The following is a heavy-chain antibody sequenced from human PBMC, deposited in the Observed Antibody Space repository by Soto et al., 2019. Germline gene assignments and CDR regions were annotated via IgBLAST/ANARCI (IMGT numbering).Heavy chain of an antibody. Sequence: GGSLRLSCAASGFTFSSYAMHWVRQAPGKGLEWVAVISYDGSNKYYADSVKGRFTISRDNSKNTLCLQMNSLRAEDTAVYYCARPDNSGWYPPYYYYGMHVWGQGTTVTVSS. J-gene: IGHJ6*02. CDR3: ARPDNSGWYPPYYYYGMHV. CDR1: GFTFSSYA. V-gene: IGHV3-30-3*01. D-gene: IGHD6-19*01. CDR2: ISYDGSNK.